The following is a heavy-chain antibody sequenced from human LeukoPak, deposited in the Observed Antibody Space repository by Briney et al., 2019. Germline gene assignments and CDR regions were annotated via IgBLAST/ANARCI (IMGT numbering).Heavy chain of an antibody. CDR3: ARGRGERSKIAAAGTFDP. Sequence: NPSETLSLTCTVSGGSISNYYWSWIRQPPGKGLEWIGYIYYSGSTNYNPSLKSRVTISVDTSKNQFSLKLSSVTAADTAVYYCARGRGERSKIAAAGTFDPWGQGTLVTVSS. V-gene: IGHV4-59*01. CDR2: IYYSGST. CDR1: GGSISNYY. D-gene: IGHD6-13*01. J-gene: IGHJ5*02.